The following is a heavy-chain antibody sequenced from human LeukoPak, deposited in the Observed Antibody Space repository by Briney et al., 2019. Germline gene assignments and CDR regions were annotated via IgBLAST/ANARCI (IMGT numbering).Heavy chain of an antibody. Sequence: GASVKVSCKAPGYTFTSYYMHWVRQAPGQGLEWMGIINPSGGSTSYAQKFQGRVTMTRDTSTSTVYMELSSLRSEDTAVYYCARDQQPGYSSGHWFDPWGQGTLVTVSS. CDR2: INPSGGST. V-gene: IGHV1-46*01. CDR3: ARDQQPGYSSGHWFDP. J-gene: IGHJ5*02. D-gene: IGHD6-19*01. CDR1: GYTFTSYY.